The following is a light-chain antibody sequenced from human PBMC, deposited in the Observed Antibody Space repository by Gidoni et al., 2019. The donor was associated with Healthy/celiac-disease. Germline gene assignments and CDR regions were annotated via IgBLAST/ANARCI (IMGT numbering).Light chain of an antibody. CDR2: AAS. V-gene: IGKV1-39*01. J-gene: IGKJ1*01. Sequence: DIHMTQSPSSLSASVGDRVTITCRSSQSISSYFNWYQQKPGKAPKLLIYAASSLQRGDPSRFSGSGSGTDFTLTSSRLQHEDFATYYCQQSYSTPPTFGQGTKVEIK. CDR3: QQSYSTPPT. CDR1: QSISSY.